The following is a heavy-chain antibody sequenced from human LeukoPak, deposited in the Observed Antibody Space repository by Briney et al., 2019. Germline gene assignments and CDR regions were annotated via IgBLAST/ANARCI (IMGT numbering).Heavy chain of an antibody. Sequence: GGSLRLSCAASGFTFSSHGMHWVRQAPGKGLEWVAVIWYDGSNKYYADSVKGRFTISRDNSKNTLYLQMNSLRAEDTAVYYCARDGHSSGWYYFDYGGQGTLVTVSS. V-gene: IGHV3-33*01. D-gene: IGHD6-19*01. CDR2: IWYDGSNK. CDR1: GFTFSSHG. J-gene: IGHJ4*02. CDR3: ARDGHSSGWYYFDY.